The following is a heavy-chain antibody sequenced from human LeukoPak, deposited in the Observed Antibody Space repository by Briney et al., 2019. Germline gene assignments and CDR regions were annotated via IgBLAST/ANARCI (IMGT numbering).Heavy chain of an antibody. J-gene: IGHJ4*02. Sequence: ASVKVSCKASGGTFSSYAISWVRQAPGQGLEWMGGIIPIFGTANYAQKFQGRVTMTEDTSTDTAYMELSSLRSEDTAVYYCATDIVGVYGGGDYWGQGTLVTVSS. D-gene: IGHD1-26*01. CDR3: ATDIVGVYGGGDY. CDR1: GGTFSSYA. CDR2: IIPIFGTA. V-gene: IGHV1-69*06.